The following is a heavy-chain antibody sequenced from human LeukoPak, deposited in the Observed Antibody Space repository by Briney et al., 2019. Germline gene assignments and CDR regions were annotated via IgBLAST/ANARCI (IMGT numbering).Heavy chain of an antibody. CDR2: ISGSGGST. CDR3: ARGYYDFWSGYYTGQFYYYYGMDV. Sequence: GGSLRLSCAASGFTFSSYAMSWVRRAPGKGLEWVSAISGSGGSTYYADSVKGRFTISRDNSKNTLYLQMNSLRAEDTAVYYCARGYYDFWSGYYTGQFYYYYGMDVWGQGTTVTVSS. J-gene: IGHJ6*02. CDR1: GFTFSSYA. V-gene: IGHV3-23*01. D-gene: IGHD3-3*01.